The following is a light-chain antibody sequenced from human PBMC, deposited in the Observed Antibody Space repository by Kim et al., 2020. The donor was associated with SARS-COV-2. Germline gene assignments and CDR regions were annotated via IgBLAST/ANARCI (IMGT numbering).Light chain of an antibody. CDR3: QQSNNWPPIT. CDR2: GAS. V-gene: IGKV3D-15*01. CDR1: QSVSSH. J-gene: IGKJ5*01. Sequence: PGERATLSYRDSQSVSSHLAWYQQKPGQAPRLLIYGASTRATGIPARFSGSGSGTEFTLTISSLQSEDFAVYYCQQSNNWPPITFGQGTRLEIK.